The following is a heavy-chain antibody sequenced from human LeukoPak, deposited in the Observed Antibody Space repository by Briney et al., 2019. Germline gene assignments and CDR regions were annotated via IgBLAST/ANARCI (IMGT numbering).Heavy chain of an antibody. J-gene: IGHJ4*01. CDR2: ISGGGGNT. CDR3: ARPVGITNRVMEDY. D-gene: IGHD2-8*01. CDR1: GFTFRSCA. V-gene: IGHV3-23*01. Sequence: GGSLRLSCAASGFTFRSCAMHWVRQAPREGLEWVSSISGGGGNTYYTDSVKGRFTISRDNSKNTLFLQMNSLRAEDTAVYYCARPVGITNRVMEDYWGHGTLVTVSS.